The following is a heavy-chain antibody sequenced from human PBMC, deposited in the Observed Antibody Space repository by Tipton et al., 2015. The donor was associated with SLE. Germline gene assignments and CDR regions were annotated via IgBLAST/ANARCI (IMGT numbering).Heavy chain of an antibody. CDR3: ARDMRGYSYGLYFHMDV. CDR2: ISWDGSDT. CDR1: GFTFHEYT. D-gene: IGHD5-18*01. J-gene: IGHJ6*02. V-gene: IGHV3-43*01. Sequence: GSLRLSCAASGFTFHEYTIHWVRQAPGKSLEWVCLISWDGSDTYYADSVKGRFTISRDNSKNSLSLQMNSLRTEDTAVYYCARDMRGYSYGLYFHMDVWGQGTTVTVSS.